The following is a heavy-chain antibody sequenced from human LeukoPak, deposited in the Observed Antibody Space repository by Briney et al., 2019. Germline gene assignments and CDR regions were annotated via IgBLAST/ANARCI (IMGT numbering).Heavy chain of an antibody. CDR1: RFTFDDYA. CDR2: ISWNSGSI. Sequence: GGSLRLSCAASRFTFDDYAMHWVRQAPGKGLEWVSGISWNSGSIGYADSVKGRFTISRDNAKNSLYLQMNSLRAEDTALYYCAKDNYYDSSGLFDYWGQGTLVTVSS. V-gene: IGHV3-9*01. J-gene: IGHJ4*02. D-gene: IGHD3-22*01. CDR3: AKDNYYDSSGLFDY.